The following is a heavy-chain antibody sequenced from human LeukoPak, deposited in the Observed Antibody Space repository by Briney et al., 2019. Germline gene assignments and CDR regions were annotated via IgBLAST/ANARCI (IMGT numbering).Heavy chain of an antibody. J-gene: IGHJ3*02. V-gene: IGHV3-48*03. CDR3: ARIDPRRTFDI. CDR2: ISSSGSTI. Sequence: GGSLRLSCAASGFTFSSYEMNWVRQAPGKGLEWVSYISSSGSTIYYADSVKGRFTISRDNAKNSLYLQMNNLRFEGTAVYYCARIDPRRTFDIWGQGTMVTVSS. CDR1: GFTFSSYE. D-gene: IGHD1-14*01.